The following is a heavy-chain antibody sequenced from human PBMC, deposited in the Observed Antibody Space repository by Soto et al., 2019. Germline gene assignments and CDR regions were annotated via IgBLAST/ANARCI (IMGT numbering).Heavy chain of an antibody. CDR2: ISYDGSNK. V-gene: IGHV3-30-3*01. J-gene: IGHJ6*02. CDR3: ARGSGTQYYYYCGMDV. Sequence: QVQLVESGGGVVQPGRSLRLSCAASGFTFSSYAMHWVRQAPGKGLEWVAVISYDGSNKYYADSVKGRFTISRDNSKNTLYLQMNSLRAEDTAVYYCARGSGTQYYYYCGMDVWGQGTTVTVSS. D-gene: IGHD1-7*01. CDR1: GFTFSSYA.